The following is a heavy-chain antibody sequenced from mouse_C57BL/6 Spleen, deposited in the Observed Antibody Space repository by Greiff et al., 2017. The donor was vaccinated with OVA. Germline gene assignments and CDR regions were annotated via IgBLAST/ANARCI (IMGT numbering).Heavy chain of an antibody. CDR2: IRNKANGYTT. Sequence: EVQVVDSGGGLVQPGGSLSLSCAASGFTFTDYYMSWVRQPPGKALEWLGFIRNKANGYTTEYSASVKGRFTISRDNSQSILYLQMNALRAEDSATYYCARFYYAMDYWGQGTSVTVSS. CDR1: GFTFTDYY. V-gene: IGHV7-3*01. J-gene: IGHJ4*01. CDR3: ARFYYAMDY.